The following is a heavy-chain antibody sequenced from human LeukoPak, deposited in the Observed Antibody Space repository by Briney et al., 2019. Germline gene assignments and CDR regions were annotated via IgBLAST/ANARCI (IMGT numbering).Heavy chain of an antibody. V-gene: IGHV3-23*01. CDR3: AKDPGYYYYYYMDV. J-gene: IGHJ6*03. CDR1: GFTFSSYA. CDR2: ISGSGGST. Sequence: GGSLRLSGAASGFTFSSYAMSWVRQAPGKGLEWVSAISGSGGSTYYADSVKGRFTISRDNSKNTLYLQLNSLRAEDTAVYYCAKDPGYYYYYYMDVWGKGTTVTVSS.